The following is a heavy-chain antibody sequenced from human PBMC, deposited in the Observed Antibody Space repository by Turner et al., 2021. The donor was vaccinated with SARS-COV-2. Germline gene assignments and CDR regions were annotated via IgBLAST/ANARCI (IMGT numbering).Heavy chain of an antibody. V-gene: IGHV3-23*01. CDR1: GFSFSSYA. J-gene: IGHJ4*02. CDR2: ISGSGGST. Sequence: VQLWGSGGGLVQPGGSLSLSWAASGFSFSSYAMSWVRQAPGKGLEWVSVISGSGGSTYYADSVKGRFTISRDNYKNTLYLQMNSLRAEDTAVYYCAKDPSYSSAWYGYYFDYWGQGTLVTVSS. D-gene: IGHD6-19*01. CDR3: AKDPSYSSAWYGYYFDY.